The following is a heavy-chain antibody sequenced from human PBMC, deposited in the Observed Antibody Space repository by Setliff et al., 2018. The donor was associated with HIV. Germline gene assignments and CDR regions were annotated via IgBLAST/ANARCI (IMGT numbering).Heavy chain of an antibody. CDR3: ASRNLEMATITSYFDY. CDR1: GGSFSSYY. CDR2: IYHSGST. J-gene: IGHJ4*02. V-gene: IGHV4-34*01. D-gene: IGHD5-12*01. Sequence: SETLSLTCAVYGGSFSSYYWSWIRQPPGKGLEWIGEIYHSGSTNYNPSLKSRVTISVDKSKNQFSLNLSSVTAADTAVYYCASRNLEMATITSYFDYWGQGTLVTVSS.